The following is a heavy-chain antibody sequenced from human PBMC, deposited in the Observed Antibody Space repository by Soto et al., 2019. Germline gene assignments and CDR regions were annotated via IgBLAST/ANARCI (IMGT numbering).Heavy chain of an antibody. V-gene: IGHV4-59*01. Sequence: SETLSLTCTVSGGSISSYYWSWIRQPPGKGLEWIGYIYYSGSTNYNPSLKSRVTISVDTSKNQFSLKLSSVTAADTAVYYCASDGETGIAAAGMDYYYYMDVWGKGTTVTVSS. CDR1: GGSISSYY. D-gene: IGHD6-13*01. CDR2: IYYSGST. J-gene: IGHJ6*03. CDR3: ASDGETGIAAAGMDYYYYMDV.